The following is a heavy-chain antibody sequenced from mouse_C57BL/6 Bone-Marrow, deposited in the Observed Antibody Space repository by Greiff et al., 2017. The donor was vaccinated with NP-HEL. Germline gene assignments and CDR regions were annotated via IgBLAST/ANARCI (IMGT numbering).Heavy chain of an antibody. CDR2: IWGVGST. Sequence: VQLVESGPGLVAPSQSLSITCTVSGFSLTSYGVDWVRQSPGKGLEWLGVIWGVGSTNYNSALKSRLSISKDNSKSQVFLKMNSLQTDDTAMYYCARNYYGSSYPFAYWGQGTLVTVSA. J-gene: IGHJ3*01. CDR1: GFSLTSYG. D-gene: IGHD1-1*01. CDR3: ARNYYGSSYPFAY. V-gene: IGHV2-6*01.